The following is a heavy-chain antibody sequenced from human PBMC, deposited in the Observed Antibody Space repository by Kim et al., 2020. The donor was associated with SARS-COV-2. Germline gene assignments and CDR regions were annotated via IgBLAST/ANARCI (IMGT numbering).Heavy chain of an antibody. Sequence: GASLRLSCAASGFTFSSYDMSWVRQAPGKGLEWVSVIYSGGSSAYYADSVKDRFTISRDNSKNTLFLQMNSLRAEDTAVYYCAKATMHYDILTGYPKYW. CDR1: GFTFSSYD. J-gene: IGHJ2*01. V-gene: IGHV3-23*03. D-gene: IGHD3-9*01. CDR3: AKATMHYDILTGYPKYW. CDR2: IYSGGSSA.